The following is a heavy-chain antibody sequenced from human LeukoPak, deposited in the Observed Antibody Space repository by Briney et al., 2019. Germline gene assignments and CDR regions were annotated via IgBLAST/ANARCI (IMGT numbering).Heavy chain of an antibody. J-gene: IGHJ5*02. D-gene: IGHD2-2*01. CDR3: ARGRYCSSTSCHEPIWFDP. Sequence: ASVKVSCKASGYTFTSYDINWVRQATGQGLEWMGWMNPNSGNTGYAQKFQGRVTMTRNTSISTAYMELSGLRSEDTAVYYCARGRYCSSTSCHEPIWFDPWGQGTLVTVSS. CDR1: GYTFTSYD. CDR2: MNPNSGNT. V-gene: IGHV1-8*01.